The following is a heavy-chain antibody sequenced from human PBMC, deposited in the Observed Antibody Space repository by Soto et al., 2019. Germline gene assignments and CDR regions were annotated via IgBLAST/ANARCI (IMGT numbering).Heavy chain of an antibody. V-gene: IGHV4-31*03. Sequence: TSETLSLTCTVSGGSISSGGYYWSWIRQHPGKGLEWIGYIYYSGSTYYNPSLKSRVTISVDTSKDQFSLKLSSVTAADTAVYYCARDLSGGSDYWGQGTLVTVSS. CDR1: GGSISSGGYY. D-gene: IGHD2-8*02. CDR3: ARDLSGGSDY. J-gene: IGHJ4*02. CDR2: IYYSGST.